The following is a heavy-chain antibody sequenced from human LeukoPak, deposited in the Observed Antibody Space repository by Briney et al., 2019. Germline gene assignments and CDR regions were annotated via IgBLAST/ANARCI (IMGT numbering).Heavy chain of an antibody. CDR1: GFTFDDYA. CDR2: ISWNSGSI. V-gene: IGHV3-9*01. CDR3: AKDRESIAVAGTIFDY. Sequence: GRSLRLSCAASGFTFDDYAMHWVRQAPGKGREWVSGISWNSGSIGYADSVKGRFTISRDNAKNSLYLQMNSLRAEDTALYYCAKDRESIAVAGTIFDYWGQGTLVTVSS. D-gene: IGHD6-19*01. J-gene: IGHJ4*02.